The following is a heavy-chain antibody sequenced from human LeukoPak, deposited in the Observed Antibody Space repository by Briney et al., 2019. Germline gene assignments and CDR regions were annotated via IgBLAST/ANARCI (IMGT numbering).Heavy chain of an antibody. V-gene: IGHV1-8*03. D-gene: IGHD1-26*01. J-gene: IGHJ5*02. CDR2: MNPNSGNT. CDR3: ARDLIVGATTGWFDP. CDR1: GYTFTSYD. Sequence: ASVKVSCKASGYTFTSYDINWVRQATGQGLEWMGWMNPNSGNTGYAQKFQGRVTITRNTSISTAYMELSRLRSEDTAVYYCARDLIVGATTGWFDPWGQGTLVTVSS.